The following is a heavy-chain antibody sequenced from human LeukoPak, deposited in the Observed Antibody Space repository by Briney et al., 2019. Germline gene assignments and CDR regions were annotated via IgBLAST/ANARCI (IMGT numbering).Heavy chain of an antibody. CDR3: ARVPGDDDYGDFYYFDY. CDR2: IYSGGST. J-gene: IGHJ4*02. CDR1: GFTVSSNY. D-gene: IGHD4-17*01. Sequence: GGSLRLSCAASGFTVSSNYMSWVRQAPGKGLEWVSVIYSGGSTYYADSVKGRFTISRDNSKNTLYLQMNSLRAEDTAVYYCARVPGDDDYGDFYYFDYWGQGTLVTVSS. V-gene: IGHV3-53*01.